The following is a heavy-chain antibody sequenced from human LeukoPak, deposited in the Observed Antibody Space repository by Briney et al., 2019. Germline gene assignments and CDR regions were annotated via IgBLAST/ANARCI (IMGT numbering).Heavy chain of an antibody. D-gene: IGHD2-2*02. J-gene: IGHJ3*02. Sequence: PSETLSLTCTVSGGTISSGVYYWSWIRQPPGKGLEWIGYIYYSGSTYYNPSLQSRVTISVDTSKNQFSLKLSSVTAADTAVYYCARGEGLYAFDIWGQGTMVTVTS. CDR3: ARGEGLYAFDI. CDR2: IYYSGST. CDR1: GGTISSGVYY. V-gene: IGHV4-30-4*01.